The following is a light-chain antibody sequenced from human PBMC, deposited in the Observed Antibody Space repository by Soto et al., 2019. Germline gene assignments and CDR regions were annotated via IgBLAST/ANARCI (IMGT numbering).Light chain of an antibody. CDR3: QQYNNWPFT. V-gene: IGKV3-15*01. J-gene: IGKJ3*01. CDR1: QSISSN. CDR2: GAS. Sequence: ERVMTQSPATLSVSPGKRATLSCRASQSISSNLAWYQQKPGQAPRLLIYGASTRATGIPARFSGSGSGTEFTLNISSLQSEDFAVYYCQQYNNWPFTFGPGTKVDIK.